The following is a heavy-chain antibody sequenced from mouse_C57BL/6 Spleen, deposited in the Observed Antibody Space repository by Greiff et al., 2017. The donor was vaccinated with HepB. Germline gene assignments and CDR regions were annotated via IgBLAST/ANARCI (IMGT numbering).Heavy chain of an antibody. CDR3: TRETNWGYFDY. D-gene: IGHD4-1*01. CDR2: ISSGGDYI. CDR1: GFTFSSYA. V-gene: IGHV5-9-1*02. J-gene: IGHJ2*01. Sequence: EVKVVESGEGLVKPGGSLKLSCAASGFTFSSYAMSWVRQTPEKRLEWVAYISSGGDYIYYADTVKGRFTISRDNARNTLYLQMSSLKSEDTAMYYCTRETNWGYFDYWGQGTTLTVSS.